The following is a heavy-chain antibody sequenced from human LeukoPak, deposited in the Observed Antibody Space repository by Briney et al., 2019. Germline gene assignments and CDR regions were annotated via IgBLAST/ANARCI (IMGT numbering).Heavy chain of an antibody. CDR3: AREFYSNYLYYFDY. Sequence: GGSLKLSCAASGFTFSSYAMSWVRQAPGKGLEWVSVIYSGGSTYYADSVKGRFTISRDNSKNTLYLQMNSLRAEDTAVYYCAREFYSNYLYYFDYWGQGTLVTVSS. D-gene: IGHD4-11*01. CDR2: IYSGGST. CDR1: GFTFSSYA. V-gene: IGHV3-66*01. J-gene: IGHJ4*02.